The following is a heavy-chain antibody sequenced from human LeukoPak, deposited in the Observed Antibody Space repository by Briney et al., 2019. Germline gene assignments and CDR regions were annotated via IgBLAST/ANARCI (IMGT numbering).Heavy chain of an antibody. CDR1: GFTFSSYS. CDR2: ISYDGSNK. CDR3: ARDPIAAAGLSPTFDY. J-gene: IGHJ4*02. D-gene: IGHD6-13*01. V-gene: IGHV3-30*03. Sequence: GGSLRLSCAASGFTFSSYSMNWVRQAPGKGLEWVAVISYDGSNKYYADSVKGRFTISRDNSKNTLYLQMNSLRAEDTAVYYCARDPIAAAGLSPTFDYWGQGTLVTVSS.